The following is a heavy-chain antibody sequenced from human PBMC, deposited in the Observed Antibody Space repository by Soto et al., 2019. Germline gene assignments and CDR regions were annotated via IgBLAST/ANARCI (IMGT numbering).Heavy chain of an antibody. D-gene: IGHD6-13*01. CDR1: GGSFIGYY. CDR3: ASPLYSSSWYSTPLYYYYGMDV. J-gene: IGHJ6*02. V-gene: IGHV4-34*01. CDR2: INHSGST. Sequence: PSETLSLTCAVYGGSFIGYYWTWIRQPPGTGLEWIGEINHSGSTNYNPSLKSRVTISVDTSKNQFSLKLSSVTAADTAVYYCASPLYSSSWYSTPLYYYYGMDVWGQGTTVT.